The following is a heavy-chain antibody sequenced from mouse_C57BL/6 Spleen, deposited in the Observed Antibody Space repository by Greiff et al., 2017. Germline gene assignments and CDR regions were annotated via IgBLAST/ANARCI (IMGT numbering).Heavy chain of an antibody. D-gene: IGHD2-2*01. CDR1: GYTFTDYY. CDR2: INPYNGGT. CDR3: ARGNGYYDAMDY. V-gene: IGHV1-19*01. Sequence: VQLQQSGPVLVKPGASVKMSCKASGYTFTDYYMNWVKQSHGKSLEWIGVINPYNGGTSYNQKFKGKATLTVDKSSSTAYMELNSLTSEDSAVYYCARGNGYYDAMDYWGQGTSVTVSS. J-gene: IGHJ4*01.